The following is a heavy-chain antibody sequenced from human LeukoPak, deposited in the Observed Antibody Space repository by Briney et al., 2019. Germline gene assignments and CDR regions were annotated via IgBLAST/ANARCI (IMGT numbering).Heavy chain of an antibody. D-gene: IGHD6-13*01. CDR3: ARAIAAAGRFYYYYMDV. J-gene: IGHJ6*03. V-gene: IGHV3-7*01. CDR1: GFTFSSYG. Sequence: GGSLRLSCAASGFTFSSYGMTWVRQAPGKGLEWVANIKQDGSEKYYVDSVKGRFTISRDNAKNSLYLQMNSLRAEDTAVYYCARAIAAAGRFYYYYMDVWGKGTTVTVSS. CDR2: IKQDGSEK.